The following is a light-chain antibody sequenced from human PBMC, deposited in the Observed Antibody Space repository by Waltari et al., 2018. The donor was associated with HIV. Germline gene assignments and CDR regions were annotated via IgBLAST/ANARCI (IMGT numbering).Light chain of an antibody. J-gene: IGLJ2*01. CDR2: TTS. CDR3: LLFYDNDVV. CDR1: TGAFTSNYY. V-gene: IGLV7-43*01. Sequence: QTVVTQEPSLTVSPGGTVTVTCAPNTGAFTSNYYPNWIQQKPGHAPRALIYTTSNKYSWTPARFSGSLRGGKAALTLSGVQPEDEAKYYCLLFYDNDVVFGGGTKLTVL.